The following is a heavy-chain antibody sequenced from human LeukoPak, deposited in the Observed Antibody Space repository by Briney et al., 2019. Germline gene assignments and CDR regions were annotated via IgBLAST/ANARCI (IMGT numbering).Heavy chain of an antibody. D-gene: IGHD5-24*01. J-gene: IGHJ6*02. CDR3: AKSPPDNYHYYYGMDV. Sequence: GGSLRLSCAASGFTFSDYWMTWVRQAPGKGLEWVSAISGSGDSTYYADSVKGRFTISRDNSKNTLYLQMSSLRAEDTAVYHCAKSPPDNYHYYYGMDVWGQGTTVTVSS. V-gene: IGHV3-23*01. CDR1: GFTFSDYW. CDR2: ISGSGDST.